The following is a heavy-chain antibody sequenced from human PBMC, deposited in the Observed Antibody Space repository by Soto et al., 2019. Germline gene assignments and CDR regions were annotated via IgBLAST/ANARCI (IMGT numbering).Heavy chain of an antibody. CDR2: IYDGRYR. D-gene: IGHD3-3*02. J-gene: IGHJ4*02. CDR3: SRDGIPISTSPFVSGH. Sequence: PSDTLSLTCTVSGGSVNSDKYYWSWVRRPPGKGRMWIACIYDGRYRKYNRSLMRRVTISPDPAKNYVSLAWYSVSAAGRAVVDCSRDGIPISTSPFVSGHWGPGTLVTVSS. CDR1: GGSVNSDKYY. V-gene: IGHV4-61*03.